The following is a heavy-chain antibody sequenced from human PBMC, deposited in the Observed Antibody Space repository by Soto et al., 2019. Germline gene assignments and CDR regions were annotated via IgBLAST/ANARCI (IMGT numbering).Heavy chain of an antibody. CDR2: IYHSGST. J-gene: IGHJ3*02. CDR1: GGSISSSNW. CDR3: ARAGLDYYDSSGYSDAFDI. D-gene: IGHD3-22*01. V-gene: IGHV4-4*02. Sequence: QVQLQESGPGLVKPSGTLSLTCAVSGGSISSSNWWSWVRQPPGKGLEWIGEIYHSGSTNYNPSRKSRVTILVDKSKNQFSLKLSSVTAADTAVYYCARAGLDYYDSSGYSDAFDIWGQGTMVTVSS.